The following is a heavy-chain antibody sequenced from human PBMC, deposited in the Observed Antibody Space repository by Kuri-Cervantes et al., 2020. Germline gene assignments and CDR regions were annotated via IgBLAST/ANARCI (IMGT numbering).Heavy chain of an antibody. CDR2: ISYDGSNK. CDR3: AKDDYGDYVWFDY. CDR1: RFTFSSYG. V-gene: IGHV3-30*18. D-gene: IGHD4-17*01. Sequence: GESLKISCAASRFTFSSYGMHWVRQAPGKGLEWVAVISYDGSNKYYADSVKGRFTISRDNSKNTLYLQMNSLRAEDTAVYYCAKDDYGDYVWFDYWGQGTLVTVSS. J-gene: IGHJ4*02.